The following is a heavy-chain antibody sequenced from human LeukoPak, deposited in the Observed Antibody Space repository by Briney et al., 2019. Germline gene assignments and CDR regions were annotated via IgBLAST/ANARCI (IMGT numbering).Heavy chain of an antibody. D-gene: IGHD4-17*01. CDR3: ARGLGYGEYLVPFDI. CDR1: GGSISTYY. CDR2: IYYSGST. Sequence: PSETLSLTRTFSGGSISTYYWSWIRQPPGKGLEWIGYIYYSGSTNYNPSLKRRVTISVDTSKNQFSLRLTSVTAADTAVYYCARGLGYGEYLVPFDIWGRGTMVTVSS. J-gene: IGHJ3*02. V-gene: IGHV4-59*01.